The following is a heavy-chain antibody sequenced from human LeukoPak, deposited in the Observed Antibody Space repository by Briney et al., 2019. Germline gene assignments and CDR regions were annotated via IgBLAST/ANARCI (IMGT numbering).Heavy chain of an antibody. Sequence: SETLSLTCGVSGYSISSGYYWGWIRQTPGKGLEWIGSIFHSGSTYYNPSLKSRVTISVDTSKNQFSLKLNSVTAADTAVYYCARHRRLPAEDFECWGQGSLGTVSS. CDR3: ARHRRLPAEDFEC. J-gene: IGHJ4*02. CDR1: GYSISSGYY. CDR2: IFHSGST. V-gene: IGHV4-38-2*01.